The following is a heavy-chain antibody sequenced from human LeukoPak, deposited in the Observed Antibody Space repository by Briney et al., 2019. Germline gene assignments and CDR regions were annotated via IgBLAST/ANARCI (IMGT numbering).Heavy chain of an antibody. Sequence: GGSLRLSCAASGFTFSTYSMNWVRQAPGKGLEWVSGINWNGGSTGYADSVKGRFTISRDNAKNSLYLQMNSLRAEDTALYYCARDEGGHFDYWGQGTLVTVSS. D-gene: IGHD2-15*01. J-gene: IGHJ4*02. CDR1: GFTFSTYS. CDR3: ARDEGGHFDY. V-gene: IGHV3-20*04. CDR2: INWNGGST.